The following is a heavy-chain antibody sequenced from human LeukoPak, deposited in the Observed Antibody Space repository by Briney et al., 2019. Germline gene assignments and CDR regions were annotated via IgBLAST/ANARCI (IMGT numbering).Heavy chain of an antibody. V-gene: IGHV3-48*02. D-gene: IGHD1-20*01. J-gene: IGHJ6*02. Sequence: GGSLRLSCAASGFTFSSYSMNWVRQAPGKGLEWVSYISSSSSTIYYADSVKGRFTISRDNAKNSLYLQMNSLRDEDTAVYYCLGCFNWNPYHYYGMDVWAKGPRSPSP. CDR3: LGCFNWNPYHYYGMDV. CDR2: ISSSSSTI. CDR1: GFTFSSYS.